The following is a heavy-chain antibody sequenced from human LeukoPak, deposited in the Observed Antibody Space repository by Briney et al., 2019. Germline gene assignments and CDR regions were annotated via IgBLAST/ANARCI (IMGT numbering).Heavy chain of an antibody. V-gene: IGHV1-46*01. J-gene: IGHJ4*02. CDR3: ARAGAYYYDSSGYLPPVDY. Sequence: GASVKVSCKASGYTFTNYYMHWVRQAPGQGLEWMGVINPSGGGTSYAQKFQGRLTMTRDMSTSTVYMELSSLRSEDTAVYYCARAGAYYYDSSGYLPPVDYWGQGTLVTVSS. CDR2: INPSGGGT. CDR1: GYTFTNYY. D-gene: IGHD3-22*01.